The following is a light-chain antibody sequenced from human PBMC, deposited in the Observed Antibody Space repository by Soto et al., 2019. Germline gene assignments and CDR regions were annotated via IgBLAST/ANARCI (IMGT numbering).Light chain of an antibody. V-gene: IGKV1-5*01. J-gene: IGKJ2*01. CDR1: QSINEY. CDR3: QQYNSYMYT. Sequence: DIQMTQSPSTLSASVGDRVTITCRASQSINEYLAWYQHKTGKAPKLLIYDVTTLGRCVPSRFSGSGSETEFTLTISSLQPDDFASYYCQQYNSYMYTFGQGTELKIK. CDR2: DVT.